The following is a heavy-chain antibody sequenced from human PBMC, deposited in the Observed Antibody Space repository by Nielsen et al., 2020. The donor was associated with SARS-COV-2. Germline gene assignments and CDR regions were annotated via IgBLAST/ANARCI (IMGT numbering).Heavy chain of an antibody. CDR1: GFTFSSYD. D-gene: IGHD6-13*01. J-gene: IGHJ3*02. V-gene: IGHV3-13*04. CDR2: IGTAGDT. CDR3: ARGGFAAALAFDI. Sequence: GESLKISCAASGFTFSSYDMHWVRQATVKGLEWVSAIGTAGDTYYPGSVKGRFTISRDNSKNTLYLQMNSLRAEDTAVYYCARGGFAAALAFDIWGQGTMVTVSS.